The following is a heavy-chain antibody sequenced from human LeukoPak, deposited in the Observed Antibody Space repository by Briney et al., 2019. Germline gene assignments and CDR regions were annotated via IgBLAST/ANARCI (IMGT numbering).Heavy chain of an antibody. Sequence: GGSLRLSCAASGFXFSSYEIHWVRQAPGKGQEWVSYISSGGTTIYYADSLKGRFTISRDNAKNSLYLQMNSLRAEDTAVYYCAREGEAVADTDYAFDIWGQGTMVTVSS. J-gene: IGHJ3*02. V-gene: IGHV3-48*03. D-gene: IGHD6-19*01. CDR2: ISSGGTTI. CDR3: AREGEAVADTDYAFDI. CDR1: GFXFSSYE.